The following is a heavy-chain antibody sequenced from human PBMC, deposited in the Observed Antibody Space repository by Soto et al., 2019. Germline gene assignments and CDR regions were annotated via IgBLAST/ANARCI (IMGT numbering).Heavy chain of an antibody. CDR2: ISGSGGST. J-gene: IGHJ4*02. CDR3: ANHRVLRLYFDY. Sequence: GGSLRLSCAASGFTFSSYAMSWVRQAPGKGLEWVSAISGSGGSTYYADSVKGRFTISRDNSKNTLYLQMNSLRAEDTAVYYCANHRVLRLYFDYWGQGTLVTVSS. CDR1: GFTFSSYA. V-gene: IGHV3-23*01.